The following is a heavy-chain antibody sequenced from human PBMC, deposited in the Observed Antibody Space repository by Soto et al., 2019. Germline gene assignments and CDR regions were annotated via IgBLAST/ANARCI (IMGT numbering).Heavy chain of an antibody. J-gene: IGHJ4*02. V-gene: IGHV3-23*01. CDR2: ISDSGGNT. Sequence: EVQLLEAGGGLVQPGGSLRLSCTASGFTFRSYGMSWVRQAPGKGLEWVSGISDSGGNTYFADSVKGRFTTSRDNSKNTLDLQMNCLRDEDTAVYYCAKVAGGSCYQRLDYWGRGVLVTVSS. CDR3: AKVAGGSCYQRLDY. CDR1: GFTFRSYG. D-gene: IGHD2-15*01.